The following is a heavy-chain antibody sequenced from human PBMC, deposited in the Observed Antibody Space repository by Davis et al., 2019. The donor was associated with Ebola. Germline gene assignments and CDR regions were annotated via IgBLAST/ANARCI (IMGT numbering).Heavy chain of an antibody. V-gene: IGHV1-18*01. D-gene: IGHD1-20*01. CDR2: ISAYNGNT. CDR1: GHTFTSYG. J-gene: IGHJ4*02. Sequence: ASVKVSCKASGHTFTSYGISWVRQAPGQGLEWMGWISAYNGNTNYAQKLQGRVTMTTDTSTSTAYMELRSLRSDDTAVYYCARAEYNWNYFAYWGQGTLVTVSS. CDR3: ARAEYNWNYFAY.